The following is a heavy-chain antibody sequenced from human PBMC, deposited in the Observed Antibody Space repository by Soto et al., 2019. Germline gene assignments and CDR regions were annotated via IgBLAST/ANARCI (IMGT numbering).Heavy chain of an antibody. D-gene: IGHD2-15*01. CDR3: ARTPYYCSGGSCYVNWFDP. J-gene: IGHJ5*02. V-gene: IGHV1-69*12. Sequence: QVQLVQSGAEVKKPGSSVKVSCKASGGTFSSYAISWVRQAPGQGLEWMGGIIPIFGTANYAQKFQGRVTITADESTNTAYMELSSLRSEDTAVYYCARTPYYCSGGSCYVNWFDPWGQGTLVTVSS. CDR2: IIPIFGTA. CDR1: GGTFSSYA.